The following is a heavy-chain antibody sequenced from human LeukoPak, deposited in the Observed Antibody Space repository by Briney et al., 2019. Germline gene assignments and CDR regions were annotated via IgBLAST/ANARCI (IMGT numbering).Heavy chain of an antibody. D-gene: IGHD3-3*01. Sequence: PSETLSLTCAVYGGSFSGYYWSWIRQPPGKGLEWIGEINHSGSTNYNPSLKSRVTISVDTSKNQFSLKLSSVTAADTAVYYCASRDFWSGYYLAYWGQGTLATVSS. CDR1: GGSFSGYY. CDR3: ASRDFWSGYYLAY. CDR2: INHSGST. J-gene: IGHJ4*02. V-gene: IGHV4-34*01.